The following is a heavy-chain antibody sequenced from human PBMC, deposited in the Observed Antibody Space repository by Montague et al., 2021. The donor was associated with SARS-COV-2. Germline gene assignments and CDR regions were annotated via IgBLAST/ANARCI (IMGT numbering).Heavy chain of an antibody. CDR3: ASLTLGYCSSTSCYSDWFDH. CDR1: GGSFSGYY. J-gene: IGHJ5*02. D-gene: IGHD2-2*02. Sequence: SETLSLTCAVYGGSFSGYYWGWIRQPPGKGLEWIGEINHSGGTNYNPSLNSRVTITVDTSKNQFSLKLSSLTAADTAVYYCASLTLGYCSSTSCYSDWFDHWGQGTLVTVSS. CDR2: INHSGGT. V-gene: IGHV4-34*01.